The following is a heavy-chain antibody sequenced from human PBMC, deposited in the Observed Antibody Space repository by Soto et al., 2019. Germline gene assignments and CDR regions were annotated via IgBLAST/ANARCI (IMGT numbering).Heavy chain of an antibody. Sequence: GGSLRLSCAASGFTFSGYWMHWARQAPGKGLVWISHINEDGGESGYADFVKGRFITSRDNAKNTLYLQMNSLSPEDTAVYYCVRGLVTTPGTDFWGQGTLVTVSS. J-gene: IGHJ4*02. CDR3: VRGLVTTPGTDF. CDR1: GFTFSGYW. D-gene: IGHD1-1*01. CDR2: INEDGGES. V-gene: IGHV3-74*01.